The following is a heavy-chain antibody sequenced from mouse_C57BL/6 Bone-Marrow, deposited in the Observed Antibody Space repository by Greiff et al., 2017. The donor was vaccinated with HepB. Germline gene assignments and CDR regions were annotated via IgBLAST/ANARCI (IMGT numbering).Heavy chain of an antibody. J-gene: IGHJ3*01. CDR2: IDPSDSYT. CDR1: GYTFTSYW. CDR3: ARAYYGYDRLAY. D-gene: IGHD2-9*01. V-gene: IGHV1-50*01. Sequence: VQLQQSGAELVKPGASVKLSCKASGYTFTSYWMQWVKQRPGQGLEWIGEIDPSDSYTNYNQKFKGKATLTVDTSSSTAYMQLSSLTSEDSAVYYCARAYYGYDRLAYWGQGTLVTVSA.